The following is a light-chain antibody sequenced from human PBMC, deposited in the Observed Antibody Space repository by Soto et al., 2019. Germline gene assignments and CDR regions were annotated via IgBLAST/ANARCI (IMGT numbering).Light chain of an antibody. V-gene: IGKV3D-15*01. CDR3: QQYNKWPLT. J-gene: IGKJ4*01. CDR1: ETISRD. CDR2: GAF. Sequence: IVMTQSPATLSVSPGEGATLSCRASETISRDLAWYQQKPGQSPRLLIFGAFTRATGVPVRFSGSGSGTEFTLTVSRLQSEDVAVYFCQQYNKWPLTVGGGTRVEIQ.